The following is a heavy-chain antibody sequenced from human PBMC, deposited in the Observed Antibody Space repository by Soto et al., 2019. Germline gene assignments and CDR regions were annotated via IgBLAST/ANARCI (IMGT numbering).Heavy chain of an antibody. Sequence: HGGSLRLSCAASGFTFSDYYMSWIRQAPGKGLEWVSYISSSGSTIYYADSVKGRFTISRDNAKNSLYLQMNSLRAEDTAVYYCARDVYSYGYVPYFDYWGQGTQVTVSS. CDR3: ARDVYSYGYVPYFDY. V-gene: IGHV3-11*01. CDR1: GFTFSDYY. CDR2: ISSSGSTI. J-gene: IGHJ4*02. D-gene: IGHD5-18*01.